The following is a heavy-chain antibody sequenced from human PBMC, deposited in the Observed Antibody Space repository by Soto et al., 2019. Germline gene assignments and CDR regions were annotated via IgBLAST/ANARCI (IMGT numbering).Heavy chain of an antibody. CDR3: AGGTMVRGVIAGMDV. J-gene: IGHJ6*02. CDR2: ISYSGST. V-gene: IGHV4-31*03. CDR1: GGSISSGGYY. Sequence: QVQLQESGPGLVKPSQTLSLTCTVSGGSISSGGYYWIWIRQHPGKGLEWIGYISYSGSTYYNPSLKSRVTISVDTSKNQFSLKLSSVTAADTAVYYCAGGTMVRGVIAGMDVWGQGTTVTVSS. D-gene: IGHD3-10*01.